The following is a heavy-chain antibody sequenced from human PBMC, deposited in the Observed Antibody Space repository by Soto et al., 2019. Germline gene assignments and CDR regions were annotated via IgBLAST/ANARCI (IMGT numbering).Heavy chain of an antibody. CDR1: GYTFTTYG. Sequence: ASVKVSCKASGYTFTTYGMHWVRQVPGQRLEWMGWINAGSGDTKYLEKFRGRVTINRDTSASTVYMELSSLRSEDTALYYCARDMNGGSSGWYIDHWGQGTLVTVSS. V-gene: IGHV1-3*01. J-gene: IGHJ4*02. CDR2: INAGSGDT. CDR3: ARDMNGGSSGWYIDH. D-gene: IGHD6-19*01.